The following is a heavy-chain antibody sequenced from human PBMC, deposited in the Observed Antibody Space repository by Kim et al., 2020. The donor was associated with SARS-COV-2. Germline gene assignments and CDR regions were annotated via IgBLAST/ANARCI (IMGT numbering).Heavy chain of an antibody. CDR3: ARGHFDTIFGVLISLDAFDI. J-gene: IGHJ3*02. Sequence: ASVKVSCKASGYTFTSYAMNWVRQAPGHGLEWMGWINTNTGNPTYAQGFTGRFVFSLDTSVSTAYLQISSLKAEDTDVYYCARGHFDTIFGVLISLDAFDIWGQGTMVTVSS. D-gene: IGHD3-3*01. CDR2: INTNTGNP. V-gene: IGHV7-4-1*02. CDR1: GYTFTSYA.